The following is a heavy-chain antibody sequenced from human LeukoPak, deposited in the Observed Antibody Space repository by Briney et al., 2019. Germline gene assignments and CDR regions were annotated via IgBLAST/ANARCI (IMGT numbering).Heavy chain of an antibody. CDR1: GGSISSYY. CDR2: IYYSGST. J-gene: IGHJ5*02. D-gene: IGHD2-8*01. CDR3: AREGDKYANWFDT. Sequence: SETLSLTCTVSGGSISSYYWSWIRQPPGKGLEWIGYIYYSGSTNYNSSLKSRVTISVDTSKNQFSLNLSSVTAADTAMYYCAREGDKYANWFDTWGQGTLVTVSS. V-gene: IGHV4-59*01.